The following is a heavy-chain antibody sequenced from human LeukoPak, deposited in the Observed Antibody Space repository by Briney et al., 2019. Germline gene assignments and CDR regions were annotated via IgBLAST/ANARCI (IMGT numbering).Heavy chain of an antibody. CDR3: ASGLSYYYDSSGTSDY. J-gene: IGHJ4*02. Sequence: ASVKVSCKASGGTFSSYAISWVRQAPGQGLEWMGRIFPILGIANYAQKFQGRVTITADKSTSTAYMELSSLRSEDTAVYYCASGLSYYYDSSGTSDYWGQGTLVTVSS. D-gene: IGHD3-22*01. V-gene: IGHV1-69*04. CDR2: IFPILGIA. CDR1: GGTFSSYA.